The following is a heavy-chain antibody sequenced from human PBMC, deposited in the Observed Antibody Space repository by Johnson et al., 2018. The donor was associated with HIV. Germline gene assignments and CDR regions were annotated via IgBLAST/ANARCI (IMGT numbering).Heavy chain of an antibody. CDR1: GFIFSSYA. Sequence: QVQLVESGGGVVQPGRSLRLSCAASGFIFSSYAMHWVRQAPGKGLEWVAVISYDGSNKYYADSVKGRFTISRDNSKNTLHLQMNSLRAEDTAVYYCARDGGYGGYDAFDIWGQGTMVTVSS. V-gene: IGHV3-30-3*01. CDR3: ARDGGYGGYDAFDI. J-gene: IGHJ3*02. CDR2: ISYDGSNK. D-gene: IGHD4-23*01.